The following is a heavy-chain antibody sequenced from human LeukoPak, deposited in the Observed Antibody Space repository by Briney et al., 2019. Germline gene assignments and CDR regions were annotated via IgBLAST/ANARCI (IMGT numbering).Heavy chain of an antibody. Sequence: ASVKVSCKASGYTFTSYGISWVRQAPGQGLEWMGWISAYNGNTNYAQKLQGRVTMTTDASTSTAYMELRSLSSDDTAVYYCARDFIRGSSFAYRLLESWGQGTLVIVSS. D-gene: IGHD5-18*01. J-gene: IGHJ4*02. CDR1: GYTFTSYG. CDR2: ISAYNGNT. V-gene: IGHV1-18*01. CDR3: ARDFIRGSSFAYRLLES.